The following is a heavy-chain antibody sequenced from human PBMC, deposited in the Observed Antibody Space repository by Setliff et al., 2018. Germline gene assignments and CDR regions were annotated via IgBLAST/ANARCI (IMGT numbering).Heavy chain of an antibody. D-gene: IGHD2-15*01. CDR1: GYTFTSYG. V-gene: IGHV1-18*01. CDR2: ISGYNGNT. Sequence: ASVKVSCKASGYTFTSYGISWVRQAPGQGLEWMGWISGYNGNTNYAQKLQGRVTMTTDTSTSTAYMELRSLRSDDTAVYYCARDLVGYCSGGSCYDWDYWGQGTLVTVSS. CDR3: ARDLVGYCSGGSCYDWDY. J-gene: IGHJ4*02.